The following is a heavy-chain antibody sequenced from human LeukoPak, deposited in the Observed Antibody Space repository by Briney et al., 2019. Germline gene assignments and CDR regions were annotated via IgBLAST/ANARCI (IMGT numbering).Heavy chain of an antibody. J-gene: IGHJ4*02. CDR3: ARRIPTWSGVYASGYFDY. V-gene: IGHV4-34*01. CDR2: INHSGNT. Sequence: SETLSLTCAVYGGSFSDYYWSWIRQPPGKGLEWIGEINHSGNTNYNPSLKSRVTISVDTSKNQFSLKLSSVTAADTAVYYCARRIPTWSGVYASGYFDYWGQGTLVTVSS. D-gene: IGHD2-8*01. CDR1: GGSFSDYY.